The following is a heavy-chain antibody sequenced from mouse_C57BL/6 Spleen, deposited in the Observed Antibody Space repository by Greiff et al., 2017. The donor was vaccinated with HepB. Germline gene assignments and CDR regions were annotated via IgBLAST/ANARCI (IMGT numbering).Heavy chain of an antibody. D-gene: IGHD1-1*01. Sequence: QVQLKESGAELARPGASVKMSCKASGYTFTSYTMHWVKQRPGQGLEWIGYINPSSGYTKYNQKFKDKATLTADKSSSTAYMQLSSLTSEDSAVYYCARGDYYGVMDYWGQVTSVTVSS. CDR1: GYTFTSYT. V-gene: IGHV1-4*01. CDR3: ARGDYYGVMDY. CDR2: INPSSGYT. J-gene: IGHJ4*01.